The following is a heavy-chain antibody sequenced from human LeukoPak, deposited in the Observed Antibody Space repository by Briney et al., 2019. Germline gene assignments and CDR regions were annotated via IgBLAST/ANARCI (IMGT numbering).Heavy chain of an antibody. CDR1: GYIFTSYW. Sequence: GESLKISCKGSGYIFTSYWIGWVRQMPGKGLEWMGIIYPGDSDTRYSPSFQGQVTISADKSISTAYLQWSSLKASDTAMYYCARRGSRNVVGGWFDPWGQGTLVTVSS. CDR2: IYPGDSDT. V-gene: IGHV5-51*01. CDR3: ARRGSRNVVGGWFDP. D-gene: IGHD1-26*01. J-gene: IGHJ5*02.